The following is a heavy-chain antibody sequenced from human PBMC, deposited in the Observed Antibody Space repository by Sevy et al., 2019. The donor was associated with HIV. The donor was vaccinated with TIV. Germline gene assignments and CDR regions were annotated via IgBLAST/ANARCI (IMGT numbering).Heavy chain of an antibody. Sequence: SETLSLTCTVSGGSISTYYWSWIRQPPGKGVEYIGYIYYTGSTNYNPPLKSRVTISVDTSKNQFSLNLRSVTAVDTAVYYCARAPPVRSGDDSLNWFDPWGQGTLVTVSS. CDR1: GGSISTYY. V-gene: IGHV4-59*01. J-gene: IGHJ5*02. CDR2: IYYTGST. D-gene: IGHD5-12*01. CDR3: ARAPPVRSGDDSLNWFDP.